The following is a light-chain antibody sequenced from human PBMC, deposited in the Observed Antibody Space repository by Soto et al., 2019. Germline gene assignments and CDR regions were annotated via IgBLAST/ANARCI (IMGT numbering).Light chain of an antibody. Sequence: DIQMTQSPSFLSASAGDRVPILCRASQSISNFLHWYLQKAGKAPRLMIYAASSLQSGVASRFSGSGSGTDLTLTISGVQPEDFANYYWQESYCTPTFGQGTRLEIK. V-gene: IGKV1-39*01. CDR2: AAS. J-gene: IGKJ5*01. CDR3: QESYCTPT. CDR1: QSISNF.